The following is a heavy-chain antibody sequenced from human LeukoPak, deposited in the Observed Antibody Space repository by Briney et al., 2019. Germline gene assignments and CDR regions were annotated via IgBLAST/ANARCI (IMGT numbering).Heavy chain of an antibody. D-gene: IGHD1-26*01. CDR3: ARIPRGLDAFDI. J-gene: IGHJ3*02. Sequence: SETLSLTCTVSGGSISSYYWSWIRQPRGKGLEWIGYIYYSGSTNYNPSLKSRVTISVDTSKNQFSLKLSSVTAADTAVYYCARIPRGLDAFDIWGQGTMVTVSS. CDR2: IYYSGST. CDR1: GGSISSYY. V-gene: IGHV4-59*01.